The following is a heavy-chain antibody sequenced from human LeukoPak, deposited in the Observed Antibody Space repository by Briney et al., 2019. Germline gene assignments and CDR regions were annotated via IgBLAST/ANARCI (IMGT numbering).Heavy chain of an antibody. CDR1: GDTFGSST. Sequence: GASVKVSCKASGDTFGSSTVSWVRQAPGQGLEWMGGIIPKFGSTNYAQKFQGRLTVSADESTGTANMELSGLTSEDTAYHYCASHPSSSWFAIYFRSWGQGFLVTVSS. V-gene: IGHV1-69*01. J-gene: IGHJ5*02. CDR2: IIPKFGST. CDR3: ASHPSSSWFAIYFRS. D-gene: IGHD6-13*01.